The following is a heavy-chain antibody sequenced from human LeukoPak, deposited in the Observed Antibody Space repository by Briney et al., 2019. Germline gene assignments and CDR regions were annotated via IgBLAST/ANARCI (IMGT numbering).Heavy chain of an antibody. Sequence: GASVKVSCKASGYTFTGYYMRWVRQAPGQGLEWMGWINPNSGGTNYAQKFQGRVTMTRDTSISTAYMELSRLGSDDTAVYYCARGSNIVLMVYAYGMDVWGQGTTVTVSS. D-gene: IGHD2-8*01. CDR2: INPNSGGT. V-gene: IGHV1-2*02. CDR3: ARGSNIVLMVYAYGMDV. J-gene: IGHJ6*02. CDR1: GYTFTGYY.